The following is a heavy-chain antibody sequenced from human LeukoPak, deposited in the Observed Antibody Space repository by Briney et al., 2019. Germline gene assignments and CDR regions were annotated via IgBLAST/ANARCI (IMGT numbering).Heavy chain of an antibody. V-gene: IGHV3-33*01. Sequence: PGWSLRLSCAPSGFTFSSYGTLWVRQAPGTRLEGAAVIWYDVSNKYYAESVNAQFTIPSDNSKNTLYLQMNSLRCDGTAVYCCSRDLGVVTAPLYYFDYWGQGTLVTVSS. CDR3: SRDLGVVTAPLYYFDY. D-gene: IGHD3-3*01. J-gene: IGHJ4*02. CDR2: IWYDVSNK. CDR1: GFTFSSYG.